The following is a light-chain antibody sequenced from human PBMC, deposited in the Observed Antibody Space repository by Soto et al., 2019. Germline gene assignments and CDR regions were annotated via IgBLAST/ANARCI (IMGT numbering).Light chain of an antibody. V-gene: IGKV1-5*03. CDR2: KAP. Sequence: DIQMTQSPSTLSASVGDRVTITCRASQSISSWLAWYQQKPGKAPKLLIYKAPSLESGVPSRFSGSGSGTEFTLTISRLQPDDVATYYCQQYNSYPWTFGQGTKVEIK. CDR1: QSISSW. CDR3: QQYNSYPWT. J-gene: IGKJ1*01.